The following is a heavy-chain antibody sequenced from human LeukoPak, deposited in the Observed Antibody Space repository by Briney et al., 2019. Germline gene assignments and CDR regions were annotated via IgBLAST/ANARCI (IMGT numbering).Heavy chain of an antibody. Sequence: KTSETLSLTCTVSGGSISSYYWSWIRQPPGKGLEWIGYIYYSGSTNYNPSLKSRVTISVDTSKNQFSLKLSSVTAADTAVYYCARESGALDSSSWGDAFDIWGQGTMVTVSS. D-gene: IGHD6-13*01. CDR1: GGSISSYY. J-gene: IGHJ3*02. CDR3: ARESGALDSSSWGDAFDI. CDR2: IYYSGST. V-gene: IGHV4-59*01.